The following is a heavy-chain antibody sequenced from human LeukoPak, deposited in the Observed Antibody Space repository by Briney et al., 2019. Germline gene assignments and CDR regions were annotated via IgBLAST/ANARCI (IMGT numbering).Heavy chain of an antibody. D-gene: IGHD3-10*01. V-gene: IGHV4-38-2*02. Sequence: SETLSLTCTVSGGSISSGYYWGWIRQPPGKGLEWIGSIYRSGSTYYNPSLKSRVTISVDTSKNQFSLKLSSVTAADTAVYYCARDSLVRGNDYWGKGTLVTV. J-gene: IGHJ4*02. CDR3: ARDSLVRGNDY. CDR2: IYRSGST. CDR1: GGSISSGYY.